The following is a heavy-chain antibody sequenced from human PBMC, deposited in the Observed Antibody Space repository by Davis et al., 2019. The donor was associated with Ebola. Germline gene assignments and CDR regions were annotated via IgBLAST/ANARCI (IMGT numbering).Heavy chain of an antibody. V-gene: IGHV1-69*02. Sequence: AASVKVSCKASGGSFSSYTISWVRQAPGQGLEWMGRIIPILGIANYAQKFQGRVTITRDTSASTAYMELSSLRSEDTALYYCAMTTVTLQRLDYWGQGTLVTVSS. CDR3: AMTTVTLQRLDY. CDR1: GGSFSSYT. CDR2: IIPILGIA. D-gene: IGHD4-17*01. J-gene: IGHJ4*02.